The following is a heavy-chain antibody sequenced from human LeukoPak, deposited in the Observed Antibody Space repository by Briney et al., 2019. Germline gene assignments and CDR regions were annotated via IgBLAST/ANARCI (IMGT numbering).Heavy chain of an antibody. CDR3: AKDQQVGAAAYYVDS. CDR2: IANDGKDK. V-gene: IGHV3-30*18. J-gene: IGHJ4*02. Sequence: QAGGCLRLSCVAPGFTFSRYGLHRVRQAPGKGLEWVAVIANDGKDKKYADSVKGRFSISRDNSKSTLYLQMNSLRAEDTGVYYCAKDQQVGAAAYYVDSWGQGTLVTVPS. CDR1: GFTFSRYG. D-gene: IGHD6-13*01.